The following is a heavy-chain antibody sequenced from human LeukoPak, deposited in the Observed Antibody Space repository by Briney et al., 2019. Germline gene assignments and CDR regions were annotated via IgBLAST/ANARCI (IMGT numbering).Heavy chain of an antibody. CDR2: FDPEDGET. Sequence: ASVKVSCKVSGYTLTELSMHWVRQAPGKGLEWMGGFDPEDGETIYAQKFQGRVTMTEDTSTDTAYMELSSLRSEDTAVYYCATGLNYDILTGFQDYWGQEPWSPSPQ. D-gene: IGHD3-9*01. V-gene: IGHV1-24*01. J-gene: IGHJ4*01. CDR3: ATGLNYDILTGFQDY. CDR1: GYTLTELS.